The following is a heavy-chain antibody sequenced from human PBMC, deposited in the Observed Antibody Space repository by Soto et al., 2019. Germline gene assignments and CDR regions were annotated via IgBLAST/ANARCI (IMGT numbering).Heavy chain of an antibody. CDR1: GDSLISSDFY. CDR3: ARHSLALRKNNWFDP. Sequence: PSDTLSLNCTVSGDSLISSDFYWVGFRQPPGKVLEWIGSIFYLGSSYYNPSLKSRVTMSVDTSKNQFSLRLRSVTAADTALYFCARHSLALRKNNWFDPWGQGIMVTVSS. V-gene: IGHV4-39*01. J-gene: IGHJ5*02. D-gene: IGHD3-3*02. CDR2: IFYLGSS.